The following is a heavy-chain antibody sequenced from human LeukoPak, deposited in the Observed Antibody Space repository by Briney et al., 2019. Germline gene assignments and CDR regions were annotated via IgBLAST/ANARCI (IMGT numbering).Heavy chain of an antibody. J-gene: IGHJ4*02. CDR3: AKDVYGDYGGLDY. D-gene: IGHD4-17*01. CDR2: ISDSGGRT. CDR1: GITLSNYG. V-gene: IGHV3-23*01. Sequence: GGSLRPSCAVSGITLSNYGMSWVRQAPGKGLEWVAGISDSGGRTNYADSVKGRFTISRDNPKNTLYLQMNSLRAEDTAVYYCAKDVYGDYGGLDYWGQGTLVTVSS.